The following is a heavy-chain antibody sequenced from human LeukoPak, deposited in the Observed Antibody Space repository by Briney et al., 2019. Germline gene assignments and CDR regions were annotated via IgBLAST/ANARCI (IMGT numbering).Heavy chain of an antibody. D-gene: IGHD1-26*01. Sequence: GASVKVSCKASGYTFTSYYMHWVRQAPGQGLEWMGIINPSGGSTSYAQKFQGRVTMTRDTSTSTVYMELSSLRSEDTAVYYCASTDHTSHSGSHLGLYFDYWGQGTLVTVSS. J-gene: IGHJ4*02. CDR2: INPSGGST. CDR3: ASTDHTSHSGSHLGLYFDY. V-gene: IGHV1-46*01. CDR1: GYTFTSYY.